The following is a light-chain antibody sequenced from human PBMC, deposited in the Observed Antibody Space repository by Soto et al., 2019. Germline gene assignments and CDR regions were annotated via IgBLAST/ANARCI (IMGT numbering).Light chain of an antibody. CDR3: QQYNYWPPRT. Sequence: EIVMTQSPVTLSVSPGERATPSCRASQSLSSNLAWYQQKPGPAPRLLIYGASTRATGIPARFSGSGSGTEFTLTISSLQSEDSAIYYCQQYNYWPPRTFGQGTKVEIK. CDR1: QSLSSN. V-gene: IGKV3-15*01. J-gene: IGKJ1*01. CDR2: GAS.